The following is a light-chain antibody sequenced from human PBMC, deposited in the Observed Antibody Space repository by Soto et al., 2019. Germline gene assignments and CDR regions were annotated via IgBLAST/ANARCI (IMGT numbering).Light chain of an antibody. CDR2: GNS. Sequence: QSVLTQPPSVSGAPGQRVTISCTGSSSNIGAGYDVHWYQQLPGTAPKLLIYGNSNRPSGVPDRFSGSKSGTSASLAITGLQAEDEADDYCQSYDRSLSVNVVFGGGTQLTVL. CDR1: SSNIGAGYD. V-gene: IGLV1-40*01. CDR3: QSYDRSLSVNVV. J-gene: IGLJ2*01.